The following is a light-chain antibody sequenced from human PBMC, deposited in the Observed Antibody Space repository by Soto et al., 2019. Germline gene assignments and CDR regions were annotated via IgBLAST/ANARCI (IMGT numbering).Light chain of an antibody. J-gene: IGKJ4*01. V-gene: IGKV3-20*01. CDR2: DAS. CDR3: HHYCSSPIT. CDR1: QSVSSNY. Sequence: EIVLKQSPDTLSSSPGERATLSCRASQSVSSNYLAWYQQKPGQAPRFLLSDASSRATGIPDRFSGSGSGTDFAITISRLEPEDFAVYYCHHYCSSPITCRGGTKVDIK.